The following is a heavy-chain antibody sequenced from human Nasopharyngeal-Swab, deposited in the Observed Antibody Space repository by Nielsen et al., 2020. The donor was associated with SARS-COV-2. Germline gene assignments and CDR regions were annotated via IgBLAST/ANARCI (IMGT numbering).Heavy chain of an antibody. D-gene: IGHD3-3*01. V-gene: IGHV1-69*13. CDR1: GGTFKNYA. CDR3: ARDTIFGLALYYYYGLGV. J-gene: IGHJ6*02. CDR2: IIPNFGTT. Sequence: SVKVSCKVSGGTFKNYAISWVRQAPGQGLEWMGGIIPNFGTTNYAHKFQDRAKITADQSTRTAYMELSSLRSDDTAVYYCARDTIFGLALYYYYGLGVWGQGTTVTVSS.